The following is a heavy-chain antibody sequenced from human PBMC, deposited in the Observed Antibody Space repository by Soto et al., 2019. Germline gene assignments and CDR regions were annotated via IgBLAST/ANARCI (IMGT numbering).Heavy chain of an antibody. V-gene: IGHV3-21*01. Sequence: PGGSLRLSCAASGFTFSRYYMNWVRHAPGKGLEWVSSISTTSTYTHYADSLKGRFTISRDNAKKLLYLQMDSLRAEDTAVYYCARDDGLSSTNVKAFDIWGQGTKVTVS. CDR3: ARDDGLSSTNVKAFDI. CDR1: GFTFSRYY. D-gene: IGHD2-2*01. J-gene: IGHJ3*02. CDR2: ISTTSTYT.